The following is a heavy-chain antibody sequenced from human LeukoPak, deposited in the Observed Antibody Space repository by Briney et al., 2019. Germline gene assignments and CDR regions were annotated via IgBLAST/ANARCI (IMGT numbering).Heavy chain of an antibody. CDR2: INPNSGGT. J-gene: IGHJ4*02. V-gene: IGHV1-2*02. Sequence: ASVTVSFTASGYTFTVYYMHWVRQAPRQGLEWLGLINPNSGGTNYSQKFQSRVTMTTDTTISTAYMELSTLRSDDTGVYYCARGGSYGSGWYHYWGQGTLVTVS. CDR3: ARGGSYGSGWYHY. D-gene: IGHD6-19*01. CDR1: GYTFTVYY.